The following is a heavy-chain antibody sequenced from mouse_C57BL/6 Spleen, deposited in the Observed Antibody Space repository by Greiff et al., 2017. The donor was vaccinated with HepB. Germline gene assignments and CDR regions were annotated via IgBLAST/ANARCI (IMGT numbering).Heavy chain of an antibody. Sequence: EVKVVESGGGLVQPGGSLSLSCAASGFTFTDYYMSWVRQPPGKALEWLGFIRNKANGYTTEYSASVKGRFTISRDNSQSILYLQMNALRAEDSATYYCASQTGSWFAYWGEGTLVTVSA. CDR1: GFTFTDYY. CDR2: IRNKANGYTT. J-gene: IGHJ3*01. V-gene: IGHV7-3*01. CDR3: ASQTGSWFAY. D-gene: IGHD4-1*01.